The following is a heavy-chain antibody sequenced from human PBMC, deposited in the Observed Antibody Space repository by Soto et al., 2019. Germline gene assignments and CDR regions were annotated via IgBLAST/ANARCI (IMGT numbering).Heavy chain of an antibody. CDR3: ATDRFWSGYYFVY. D-gene: IGHD3-3*01. J-gene: IGHJ4*02. Sequence: GGSMRLSCTAAGFNVISNYMSWVRQAPGKGLEWVSVIYSGGSTYYADSVKGRFTISRDNSKNTLYLQMNSLRAEDTAVYYCATDRFWSGYYFVYWGQGTLVTVSS. CDR1: GFNVISNY. V-gene: IGHV3-66*01. CDR2: IYSGGST.